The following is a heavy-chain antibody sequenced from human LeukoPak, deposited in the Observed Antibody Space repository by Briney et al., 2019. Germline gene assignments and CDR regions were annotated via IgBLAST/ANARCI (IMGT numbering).Heavy chain of an antibody. Sequence: GGSLRLSCAASGFTFSSYWMSWVRQAPGKGLEWVANIKQDGSEKYYVDSVKDRFTISRDNAKNPLYLQMNSLRAEDTAVYYCARDRHYGDYVDYWGQGTLVTVSS. CDR1: GFTFSSYW. CDR2: IKQDGSEK. J-gene: IGHJ4*02. CDR3: ARDRHYGDYVDY. V-gene: IGHV3-7*01. D-gene: IGHD4-17*01.